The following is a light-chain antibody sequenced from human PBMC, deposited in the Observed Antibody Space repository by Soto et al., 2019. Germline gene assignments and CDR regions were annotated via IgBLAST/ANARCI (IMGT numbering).Light chain of an antibody. J-gene: IGKJ2*01. CDR2: AAS. V-gene: IGKV1-39*01. CDR1: QSIRRY. CDR3: QQNDRNFLYT. Sequence: DIQLTQSPSSLSASVGDRVSITCRASQSIRRYLNWYQQKPGEAPKLLIYAASTLESGVPSRFSGSGFGTDFTLTISSLQPEDFATYYCQQNDRNFLYTFGQGTKVDIK.